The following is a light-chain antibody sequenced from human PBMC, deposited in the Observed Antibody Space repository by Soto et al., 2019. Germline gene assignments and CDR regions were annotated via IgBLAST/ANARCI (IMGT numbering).Light chain of an antibody. CDR1: QSISSW. J-gene: IGKJ1*01. Sequence: DIQMTQSPSTLSASVGDRVTITCRASQSISSWLAWYQQKPGKAPKLLIYDASSLESGVPSRFSGSASGTDFTLSISNLQPEDFATYYCQQSFRPHITFGQGTKVDIK. V-gene: IGKV1-5*01. CDR3: QQSFRPHIT. CDR2: DAS.